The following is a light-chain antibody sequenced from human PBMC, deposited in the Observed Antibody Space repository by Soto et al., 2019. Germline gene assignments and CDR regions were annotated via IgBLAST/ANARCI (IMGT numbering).Light chain of an antibody. V-gene: IGKV3-15*01. CDR3: QQYNNCLST. CDR1: QRVTSN. CDR2: GAS. J-gene: IGKJ1*01. Sequence: EIVMTQSPATLSVSPGERATLSCRASQRVTSNLAWYQQKPGQAPRLLIYGASTRATGIPARFSGSGSGTEFTLTICSLQSEDFAVDYCQQYNNCLSTFGQGTKVEIK.